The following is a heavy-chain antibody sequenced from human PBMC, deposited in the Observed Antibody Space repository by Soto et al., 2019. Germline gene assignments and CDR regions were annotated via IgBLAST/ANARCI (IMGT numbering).Heavy chain of an antibody. Sequence: PSETLSLTCTVSGASISGTYYWGWIRQPPGKGLEWIGTFFYGGGTFYNPSLQSRVTISVDTPKNQFSLRLTSVTAADTAVYYCASRFYYDWSPWGQGTLVTVSS. CDR3: ASRFYYDWSP. D-gene: IGHD3-22*01. J-gene: IGHJ5*02. CDR1: GASISGTYY. CDR2: FFYGGGT. V-gene: IGHV4-39*01.